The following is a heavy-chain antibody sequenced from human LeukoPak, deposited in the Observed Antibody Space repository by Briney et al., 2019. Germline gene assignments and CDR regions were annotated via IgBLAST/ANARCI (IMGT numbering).Heavy chain of an antibody. J-gene: IGHJ4*02. CDR2: IYHSGST. V-gene: IGHV4-30-2*01. CDR3: ARQGYSYADDY. Sequence: PSETLSLTCAVSGVPISSGGYSWTWIRQPPGKGLEWIGYIYHSGSTYYNPSLKSRVAISVDRSKNQFSLKLTSVTAADTAVYYCARQGYSYADDYWGQGTLVTVSS. D-gene: IGHD5-18*01. CDR1: GVPISSGGYS.